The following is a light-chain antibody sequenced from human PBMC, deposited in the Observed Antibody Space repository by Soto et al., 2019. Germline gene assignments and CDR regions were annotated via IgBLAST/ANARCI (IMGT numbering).Light chain of an antibody. V-gene: IGKV1-39*01. CDR1: QSNSSY. CDR2: AAS. CDR3: QQSYSTPWT. J-gene: IGKJ1*01. Sequence: DIQMTQSPSSLSASVGDRVTITCRASQSNSSYLNWYQQKPGKAPKLLIYAASSLQSGVPSRFSGSGSGTDFTLTISSLKPEDFATYYCQQSYSTPWTFGQVSKVEIK.